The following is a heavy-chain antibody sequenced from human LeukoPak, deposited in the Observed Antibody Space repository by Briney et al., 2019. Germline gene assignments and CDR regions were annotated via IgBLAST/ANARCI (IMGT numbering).Heavy chain of an antibody. CDR2: IYYSGST. D-gene: IGHD6-13*01. CDR3: ARGRGAGYSSN. J-gene: IGHJ4*02. Sequence: SETLSLTCTVSGGSISSYYWSWIRQPPGKGLEWIGSIYYSGSTYYHPSLKSRVTISVDTSKNQFSLRLSSVTAADTAVYYCARGRGAGYSSNWGQGTLVTVSS. V-gene: IGHV4-39*01. CDR1: GGSISSYY.